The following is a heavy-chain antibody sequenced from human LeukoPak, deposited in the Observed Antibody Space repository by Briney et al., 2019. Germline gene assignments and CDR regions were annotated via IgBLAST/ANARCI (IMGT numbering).Heavy chain of an antibody. D-gene: IGHD3-9*01. Sequence: GGSLRLSCAASGFTFSGSAMHWVRQAPGKGLEWVAVILYDGSNKYYADSVKGRFTISRDNSKNTLYLQMNSLRAEDTAVYYCAKDRSWNNILTGYYIYDYDYGGQGTLVTVS. J-gene: IGHJ4*02. CDR1: GFTFSGSA. CDR2: ILYDGSNK. CDR3: AKDRSWNNILTGYYIYDYDY. V-gene: IGHV3-30*04.